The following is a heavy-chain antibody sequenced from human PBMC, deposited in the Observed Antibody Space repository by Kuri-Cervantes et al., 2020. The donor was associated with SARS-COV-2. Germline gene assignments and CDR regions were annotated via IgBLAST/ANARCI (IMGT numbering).Heavy chain of an antibody. CDR1: GFTFSSYW. J-gene: IGHJ6*02. Sequence: LSLTCSASGFTFSSYWMHWVRQATGKGLVWVSRINSDGSSTSYADSVKGRFTISRDNAKNSLYLQMNSLRDEDTAVYYCARDGIITISYYYYYGMDVWGQGTTVTVSS. V-gene: IGHV3-74*01. D-gene: IGHD3-9*01. CDR3: ARDGIITISYYYYYGMDV. CDR2: INSDGSST.